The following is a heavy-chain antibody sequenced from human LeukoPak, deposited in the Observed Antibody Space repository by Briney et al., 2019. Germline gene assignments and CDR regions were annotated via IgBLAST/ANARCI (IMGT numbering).Heavy chain of an antibody. J-gene: IGHJ5*02. CDR1: GYTFTSYD. Sequence: ASVKVSCKASGYTFTSYDINWVRQATGQELEWMGWMNPNSGNTGYAQKFQGRVTMTRNTSISTAYMELSSLRSEDTAVYYCARRRRGYCSSTSCYRGWFDPWGQGTLVTVSS. CDR3: ARRRRGYCSSTSCYRGWFDP. V-gene: IGHV1-8*01. D-gene: IGHD2-2*02. CDR2: MNPNSGNT.